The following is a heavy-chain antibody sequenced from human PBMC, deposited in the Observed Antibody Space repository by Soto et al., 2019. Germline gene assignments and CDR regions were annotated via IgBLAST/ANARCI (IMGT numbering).Heavy chain of an antibody. V-gene: IGHV4-59*08. J-gene: IGHJ4*02. Sequence: SETLSLTCTVSGGSISSYYWSWIRQPPGKGLEWIGYIYYSGSTNYNPSLKSRVTISVDTSKNQFSLKLSSVTAADTAVYYCARHYPPFYDFWSGYSHFDYWGQGTLVTVSS. CDR1: GGSISSYY. CDR3: ARHYPPFYDFWSGYSHFDY. CDR2: IYYSGST. D-gene: IGHD3-3*01.